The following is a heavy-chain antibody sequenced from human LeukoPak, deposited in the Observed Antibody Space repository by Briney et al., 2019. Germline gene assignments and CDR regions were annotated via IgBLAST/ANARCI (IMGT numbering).Heavy chain of an antibody. Sequence: GGCLRHSCVASGFTFSSYGMSWVRQAPGKGVAWVSSISDDGRSTWYADSVKGRFTISKDNSKNTMYLQMNNLRAEDTAIYYCAKRVPYTSSSVYFDYWGQGTLVTVSS. CDR3: AKRVPYTSSSVYFDY. D-gene: IGHD6-6*01. CDR1: GFTFSSYG. V-gene: IGHV3-23*01. CDR2: ISDDGRST. J-gene: IGHJ4*02.